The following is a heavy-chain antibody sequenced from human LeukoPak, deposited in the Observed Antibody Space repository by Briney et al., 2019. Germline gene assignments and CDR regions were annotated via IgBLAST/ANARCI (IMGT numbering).Heavy chain of an antibody. CDR1: GFTFSSSA. CDR3: VKGAFDI. J-gene: IGHJ3*02. CDR2: ISCTGGTT. Sequence: GGSLRLSCAASGFTFSSSAMNWTRQAPGNGLEWDSAISCTGGTTYYGDFVKVRFTIYRDNAKNTLYLQLNSLRADDTAIFYGVKGAFDIWGQGKMVTVFS. V-gene: IGHV3-23*01.